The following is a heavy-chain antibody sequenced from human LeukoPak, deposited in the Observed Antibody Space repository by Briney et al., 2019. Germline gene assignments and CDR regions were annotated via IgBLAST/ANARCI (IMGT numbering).Heavy chain of an antibody. CDR1: GYSFTSNW. V-gene: IGHV5-51*01. J-gene: IGHJ4*02. Sequence: GESLKISCKGSGYSFTSNWIGWVRQMPGKGLEWMGIIYPGDSDTRYSPSFQGQVTMSVDKSITTAYLQWSSLRASDTATYYCARGGNFRYGSSDYWGQGTLVTVSS. D-gene: IGHD5-18*01. CDR3: ARGGNFRYGSSDY. CDR2: IYPGDSDT.